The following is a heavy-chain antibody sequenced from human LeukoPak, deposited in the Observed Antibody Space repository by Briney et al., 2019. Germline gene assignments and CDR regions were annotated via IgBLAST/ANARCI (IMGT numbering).Heavy chain of an antibody. D-gene: IGHD2-21*01. CDR2: IRSKAYSETT. CDR3: SSHSQGAY. V-gene: IGHV3-49*03. CDR1: GFTFGDSA. Sequence: GGSLRLSCTTSGFTFGDSAMNWFRQAPGKGLEWVGFIRSKAYSETTDYAASVKGRFIPSRDDSKSIAYLQMNSLKTEDTAVYFCSSHSQGAYWGQGTLVTVSS. J-gene: IGHJ4*02.